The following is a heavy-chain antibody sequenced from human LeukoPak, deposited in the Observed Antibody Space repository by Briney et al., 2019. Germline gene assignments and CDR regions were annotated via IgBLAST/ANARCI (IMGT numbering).Heavy chain of an antibody. CDR2: ISGSSVNI. CDR1: GFTFNFYA. V-gene: IGHV3-23*01. CDR3: ARDPGYCSGGSCQYYYYYYMDV. Sequence: GGSLRLSCAASGFTFNFYAMAWVRQAPGKGLEWVSAISGSSVNIYYLDSVKGRFTISRDNSRNTLYLQMDSLRAEDTAVYYCARDPGYCSGGSCQYYYYYYMDVWGKGTTVTVSS. J-gene: IGHJ6*03. D-gene: IGHD2-15*01.